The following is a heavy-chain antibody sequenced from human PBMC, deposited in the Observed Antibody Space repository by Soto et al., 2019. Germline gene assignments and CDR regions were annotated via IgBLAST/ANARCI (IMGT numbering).Heavy chain of an antibody. D-gene: IGHD2-2*01. Sequence: ESGGGVVQPGRSLRLSCAASGFTFSSYAMHWVRQAPGKGLEWVAVISYDGSNKYYADSVKGRFTISRDNSKNTLYLQMNSLRAEDTAVYYCARVSRMGPAAIAGLGYWGQGTLVTVSS. CDR2: ISYDGSNK. CDR1: GFTFSSYA. CDR3: ARVSRMGPAAIAGLGY. V-gene: IGHV3-30-3*01. J-gene: IGHJ4*02.